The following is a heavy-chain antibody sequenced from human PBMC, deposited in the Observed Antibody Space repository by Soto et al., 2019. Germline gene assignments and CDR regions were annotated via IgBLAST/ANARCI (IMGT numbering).Heavy chain of an antibody. CDR2: IIPILGIA. D-gene: IGHD2-2*01. CDR3: ARQSKGYCSSTSCPTYYYYYMDV. CDR1: GGTFSSYT. J-gene: IGHJ6*03. V-gene: IGHV1-69*02. Sequence: QVQLVQSGAEVKKPGSSVKVSCKASGGTFSSYTISWVRQAPGQGLEWMGRIIPILGIANYAQKFQGSVTITADKSTSTAYMELSSLRSEDTAVYYCARQSKGYCSSTSCPTYYYYYMDVWGKGTTVTVSS.